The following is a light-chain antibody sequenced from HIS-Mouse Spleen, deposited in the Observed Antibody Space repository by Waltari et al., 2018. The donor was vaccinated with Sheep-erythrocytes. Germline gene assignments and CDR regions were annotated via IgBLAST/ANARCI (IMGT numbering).Light chain of an antibody. CDR1: QSVSSY. V-gene: IGKV3-11*01. J-gene: IGKJ4*01. CDR2: DAS. Sequence: EIVLTQSPATLSLSPGERATLACRASQSVSSYLAWYQQKPGQAPRLLIYDASNRATGIPARFSGSGSGTDFTLTSSSLEAEDFAGYYCQQRRNWLAFGGGTKVEIK. CDR3: QQRRNWLA.